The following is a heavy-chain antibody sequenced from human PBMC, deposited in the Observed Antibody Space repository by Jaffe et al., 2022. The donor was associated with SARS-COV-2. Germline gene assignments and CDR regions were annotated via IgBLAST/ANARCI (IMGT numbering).Heavy chain of an antibody. CDR3: ARGTLVVAARAAMVLYYFDY. D-gene: IGHD2-15*01. CDR1: GYTFTSYA. J-gene: IGHJ4*02. CDR2: INAGNGNT. V-gene: IGHV1-3*01. Sequence: QVQLVQSGAEVKKPGASVKVSCKASGYTFTSYAMHWVRQAPGQRLEWMGWINAGNGNTKYSQKFQGRVTITRDTSASTAYMELSSLRSEDTAVYYCARGTLVVAARAAMVLYYFDYWGQGTLVTVSS.